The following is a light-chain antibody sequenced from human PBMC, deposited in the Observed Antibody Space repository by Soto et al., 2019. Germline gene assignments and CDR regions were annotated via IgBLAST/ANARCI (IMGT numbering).Light chain of an antibody. Sequence: DIHLAQSPSFLSASVGDRVTITCRASQAISGYFAWYQQKPGKAPILLIYATSTLQYGVPSRFSGSGSGTDFTLTISSRQPEDCATYVCQELQRYPPGAFGQGTRVDIK. CDR2: ATS. J-gene: IGKJ1*01. V-gene: IGKV1-9*01. CDR1: QAISGY. CDR3: QELQRYPPGA.